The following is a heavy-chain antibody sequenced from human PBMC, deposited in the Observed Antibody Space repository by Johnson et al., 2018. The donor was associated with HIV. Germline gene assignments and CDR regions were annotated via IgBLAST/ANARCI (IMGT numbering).Heavy chain of an antibody. CDR2: ISYDGSNK. Sequence: QVQLVESGGGVVQPGRSLRLSCTASGFTFSNYGMHWVRQAPGKGLEWVAVISYDGSNKYYADSVKGRFTISRDNSKNTLYLQMNSLRAEDTALYYCARGAYSSSWHASDASDIWGQGTMVTVSS. J-gene: IGHJ3*02. CDR3: ARGAYSSSWHASDASDI. D-gene: IGHD6-13*01. V-gene: IGHV3-30*19. CDR1: GFTFSNYG.